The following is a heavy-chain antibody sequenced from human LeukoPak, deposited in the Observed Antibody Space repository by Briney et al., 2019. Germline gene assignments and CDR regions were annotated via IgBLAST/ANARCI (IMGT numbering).Heavy chain of an antibody. Sequence: PGRSLRLSCAASGFTFSIYGMHWVRQAPGKGLEWVAVIWNDGSNKYYADSVKGRFTISRDNSKNTLYLQMNSLRVEDTAVYSCARATGPIDYWGQGILVTGSS. V-gene: IGHV3-33*01. CDR1: GFTFSIYG. CDR3: ARATGPIDY. D-gene: IGHD3-10*01. J-gene: IGHJ4*02. CDR2: IWNDGSNK.